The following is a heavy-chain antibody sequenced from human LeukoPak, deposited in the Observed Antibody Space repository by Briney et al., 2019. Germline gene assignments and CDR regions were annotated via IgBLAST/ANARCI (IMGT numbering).Heavy chain of an antibody. Sequence: PSETLSLTCAVSGASVSSGNWWNWARQSPGKGLEWIAEILYTGDTNYNPSLRSRVTLSIDNSNNEASLKLAPVTAADSAVYYCARAQRGCSANSCYLDPWGPGILVTVSS. CDR3: ARAQRGCSANSCYLDP. V-gene: IGHV4-4*02. CDR2: ILYTGDT. CDR1: GASVSSGNW. D-gene: IGHD2-15*01. J-gene: IGHJ5*02.